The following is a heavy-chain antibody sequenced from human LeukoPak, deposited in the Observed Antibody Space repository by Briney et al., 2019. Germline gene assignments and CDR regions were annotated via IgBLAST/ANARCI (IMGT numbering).Heavy chain of an antibody. CDR2: IDSSSSTI. J-gene: IGHJ4*02. D-gene: IGHD2-15*01. Sequence: GGSLRLSCEASGFVFSAYSMSWVRQAPGKGLEWFSYIDSSSSTIYYADSVKGRFTISRDNAKKSLFLQMNSLRDEDTAVYYCAREAGGSSDYWGQGTLVTVSS. V-gene: IGHV3-48*02. CDR1: GFVFSAYS. CDR3: AREAGGSSDY.